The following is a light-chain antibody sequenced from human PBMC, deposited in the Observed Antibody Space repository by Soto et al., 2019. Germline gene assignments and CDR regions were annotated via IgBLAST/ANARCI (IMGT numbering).Light chain of an antibody. J-gene: IGLJ1*01. Sequence: QSALTQPASVSGSPGQSITISCTGTSSDVGGYNYVSWYQHHPGKAPKLIIYDVSNRPSGVSIRFSGSKSDNTASLTISGLQPEDEADYHCSSYTTSNTRQIVFGTRTKLTVL. CDR3: SSYTTSNTRQIV. CDR2: DVS. CDR1: SSDVGGYNY. V-gene: IGLV2-14*03.